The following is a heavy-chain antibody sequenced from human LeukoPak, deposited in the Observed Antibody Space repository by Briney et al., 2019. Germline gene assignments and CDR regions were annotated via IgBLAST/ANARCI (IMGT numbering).Heavy chain of an antibody. CDR2: INWNGGST. CDR3: ARDGYGYSYDY. J-gene: IGHJ4*02. Sequence: ETLSLTCTVSGYSISSGYYWGWVRQAPGKGLEWVSGINWNGGSTGYVDSVKGRFTIYRDNAKNFLYLQMNSLRVEDTALYYCARDGYGYSYDYWGQGTLVTVSS. CDR1: GYSISSGYY. V-gene: IGHV3-20*04. D-gene: IGHD5-18*01.